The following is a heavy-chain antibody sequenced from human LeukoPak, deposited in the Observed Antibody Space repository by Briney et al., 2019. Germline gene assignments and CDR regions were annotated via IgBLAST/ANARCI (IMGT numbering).Heavy chain of an antibody. J-gene: IGHJ5*02. CDR3: ARDQGSGSYYNSAWVDP. D-gene: IGHD3-10*01. V-gene: IGHV1-69*05. Sequence: SVKVSCKASGGTFSSYAISWVRQAPGQGLEWMGGIIPIFGTANYAQKFQGRVTITTDESTSTAYMELSSLRSEDTAVYYCARDQGSGSYYNSAWVDPWGQGTLVTVSS. CDR2: IIPIFGTA. CDR1: GGTFSSYA.